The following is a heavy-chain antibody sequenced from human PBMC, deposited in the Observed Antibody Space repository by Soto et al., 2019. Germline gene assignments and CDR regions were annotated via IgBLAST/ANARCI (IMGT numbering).Heavy chain of an antibody. CDR3: GRRRTYSGYSSAFDF. Sequence: SETLSLTCSVSGDSITSYYWSWIRQPPGKGLEWIAYIYYSGSTNYNPSLKSRATISVDTSKNQFSLKMSSVTAADTAVYYCGRRRTYSGYSSAFDFWGRGTLVTVS. CDR1: GDSITSYY. J-gene: IGHJ4*02. V-gene: IGHV4-59*08. D-gene: IGHD5-12*01. CDR2: IYYSGST.